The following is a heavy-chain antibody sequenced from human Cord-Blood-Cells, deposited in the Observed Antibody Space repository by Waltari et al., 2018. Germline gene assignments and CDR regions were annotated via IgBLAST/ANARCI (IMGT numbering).Heavy chain of an antibody. D-gene: IGHD1-26*01. CDR1: GFTFGDYA. V-gene: IGHV3-49*03. J-gene: IGHJ4*02. CDR3: TSEIEPLGGSYQGFDY. Sequence: EVQLVESGGGLVQPGRSLRLSCPASGFTFGDYAMSWFRQAPGKGLEWVGFIRRKAYGGTTEYAASVKGRFTISRDDSKSIAYLQMNSLKTEDTAVYYCTSEIEPLGGSYQGFDYWGQGTLVTVSS. CDR2: IRRKAYGGTT.